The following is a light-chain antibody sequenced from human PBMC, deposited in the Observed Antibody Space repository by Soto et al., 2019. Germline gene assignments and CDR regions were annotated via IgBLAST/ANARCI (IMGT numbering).Light chain of an antibody. CDR1: SSVVSGYNF. J-gene: IGLJ2*01. CDR3: CSYAGSSTVV. V-gene: IGLV2-14*03. Sequence: QSALTQTASVSGSPGQSITMSCTGTSSVVSGYNFVSWYQQHPGKAPKLIVHEVANRLSGVSGRFSGSKSGNTAFLTISGLQAEDEADYYCCSYAGSSTVVFGGGTKLTVL. CDR2: EVA.